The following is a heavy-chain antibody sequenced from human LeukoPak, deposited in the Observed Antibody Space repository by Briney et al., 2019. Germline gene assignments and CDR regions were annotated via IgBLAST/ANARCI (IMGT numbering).Heavy chain of an antibody. CDR3: ARARELWLAPGTREDAFDI. CDR2: IYYSGST. J-gene: IGHJ3*02. CDR1: GGSISSGDYY. Sequence: PSETLSLTCTVSGGSISSGDYYWSWIRQPPGKGLEWIGYIYYSGSTYYNPSLKSRVTISVDTSKNQFSLKLGSVTAADAAVYYCARARELWLAPGTREDAFDIWGQGTMVTVSS. V-gene: IGHV4-30-4*08. D-gene: IGHD3-10*01.